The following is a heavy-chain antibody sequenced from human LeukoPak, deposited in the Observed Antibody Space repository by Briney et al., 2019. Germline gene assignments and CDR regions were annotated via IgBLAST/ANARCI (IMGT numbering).Heavy chain of an antibody. D-gene: IGHD4-17*01. J-gene: IGHJ5*02. CDR1: GFTFSSYA. V-gene: IGHV3-23*01. Sequence: GGSLRLSCAASGFTFSSYAMSWVRQAPGKGLEWVSFIRGSGDKTYYAESVKGRFTISRDNSKDTLYLQMNSLRADDTAVYYCAKARGDYVFWFDPWGQGTLVTVSS. CDR2: IRGSGDKT. CDR3: AKARGDYVFWFDP.